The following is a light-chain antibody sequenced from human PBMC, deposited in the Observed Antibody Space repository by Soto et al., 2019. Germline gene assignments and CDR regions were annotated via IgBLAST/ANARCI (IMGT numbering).Light chain of an antibody. J-gene: IGKJ4*01. Sequence: EIVMTQSPATLSVSPGERATLSCRASQSVSSNLAWYPKIPGQTPRLLIYGASTRATGIPARFSGSGSGTEFTLTISSLQSEDFAVYYCQQYNNWPLTFGGGTKVEIK. CDR2: GAS. CDR1: QSVSSN. CDR3: QQYNNWPLT. V-gene: IGKV3-15*01.